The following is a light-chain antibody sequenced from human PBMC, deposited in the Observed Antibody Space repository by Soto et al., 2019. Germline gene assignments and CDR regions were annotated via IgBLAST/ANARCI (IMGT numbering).Light chain of an antibody. CDR2: GAS. J-gene: IGKJ3*01. CDR3: QQYGTSPPT. V-gene: IGKV3-20*01. Sequence: ESVLTQSPGTLSLSPGERATLSCRARQSVSRNSLAWYQQQPGQAPRLLIYGASSMATDIPDRFSGSGSGTDFTLIVSRLEPEDFAVYFCQQYGTSPPTFGPGTKVDIK. CDR1: QSVSRNS.